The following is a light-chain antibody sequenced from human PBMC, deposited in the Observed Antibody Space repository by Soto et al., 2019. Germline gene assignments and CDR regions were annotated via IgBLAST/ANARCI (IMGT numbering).Light chain of an antibody. CDR2: DVT. CDR3: GSITRSSTSV. J-gene: IGLJ1*01. V-gene: IGLV2-14*01. CDR1: SSDVGGFEY. Sequence: QSALSQPASGSGSPVQSITISCTGTSSDVGGFEYVSWYQHQPGKAHQLIIYDVTKRPSGVSNRFSGSKSGNTAALTISGIQAEDEGDYYCGSITRSSTSVFGTGSKVTLL.